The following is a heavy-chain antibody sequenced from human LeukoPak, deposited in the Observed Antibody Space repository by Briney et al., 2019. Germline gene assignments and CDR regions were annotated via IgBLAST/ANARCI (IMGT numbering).Heavy chain of an antibody. J-gene: IGHJ6*03. CDR1: GGTFSSYT. CDR2: IIPILGIA. D-gene: IGHD3-3*01. V-gene: IGHV1-69*02. CDR3: ARVRFATPYYYMDV. Sequence: SVKVSCKASGGTFSSYTISWVRQAPGQGLEWMGGIIPILGIANYAQKFQGRVTITADKSTSTTYMELSSLRSEDTAVYYCARVRFATPYYYMDVWGKGTTVTVSS.